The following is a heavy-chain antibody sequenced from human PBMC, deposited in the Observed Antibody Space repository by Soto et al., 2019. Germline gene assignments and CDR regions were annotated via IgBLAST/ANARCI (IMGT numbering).Heavy chain of an antibody. CDR3: VKDSPSEKHSSIES. D-gene: IGHD1-26*01. CDR2: ISGSGDTS. Sequence: PVGSLRLSCGASVFPFSSYAMSWVRQSPGKGLEWVPVISGSGDTSVYANSVEGRFTISRDNSKNTLYLQMNSLRAEDTAVYYCVKDSPSEKHSSIESWGQGALVSVSS. V-gene: IGHV3-23*01. J-gene: IGHJ5*02. CDR1: VFPFSSYA.